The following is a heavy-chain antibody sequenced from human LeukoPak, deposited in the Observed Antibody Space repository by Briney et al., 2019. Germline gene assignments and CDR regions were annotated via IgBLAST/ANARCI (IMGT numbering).Heavy chain of an antibody. V-gene: IGHV3-48*01. CDR1: GFTFSNNW. J-gene: IGHJ4*02. CDR3: ARHPFLDY. Sequence: GGSLRLSCAASGFTFSNNWMHWVRQSPGKGLEWVSSISDTSGNIYYADSVKGRFIISKDNGKNSLYLQMNSLRAEDTAVYYCARHPFLDYWGQGTLVTVSS. CDR2: ISDTSGNI. D-gene: IGHD2/OR15-2a*01.